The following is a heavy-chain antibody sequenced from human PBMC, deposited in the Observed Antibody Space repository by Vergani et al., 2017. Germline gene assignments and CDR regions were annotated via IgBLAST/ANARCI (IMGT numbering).Heavy chain of an antibody. V-gene: IGHV3-30*03. D-gene: IGHD5-18*01. Sequence: VQLLESGGGVVQPGRSLRLSCAASGFTFSSYGMHWVRQAPGKGLEWVAVISYDGSNKYYADSVKGRFTISRDNSKNTLYLQMNSLRAEDTAVYYCARGYSYGYFDYWGQGTLVTVSS. CDR3: ARGYSYGYFDY. CDR2: ISYDGSNK. CDR1: GFTFSSYG. J-gene: IGHJ4*02.